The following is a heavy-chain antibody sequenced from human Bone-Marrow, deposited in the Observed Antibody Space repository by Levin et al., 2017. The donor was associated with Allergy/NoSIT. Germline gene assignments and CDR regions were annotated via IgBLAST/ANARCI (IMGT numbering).Heavy chain of an antibody. CDR1: GFTFSSYA. Sequence: GGSLRLSCAASGFTFSSYAMSWVRQAPGKGLEWVSSISGSGGSTYYAASVKGRFTISRDNSKNTLYLQMNSLRAEDTAVYYCAKDLRGIYYGSGSYYADYYGMDVWGQGTTVTVSS. CDR3: AKDLRGIYYGSGSYYADYYGMDV. J-gene: IGHJ6*02. V-gene: IGHV3-23*01. D-gene: IGHD3-10*01. CDR2: ISGSGGST.